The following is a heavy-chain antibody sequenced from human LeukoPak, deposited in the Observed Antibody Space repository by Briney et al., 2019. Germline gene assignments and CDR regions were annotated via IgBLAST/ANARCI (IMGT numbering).Heavy chain of an antibody. J-gene: IGHJ4*02. V-gene: IGHV3-7*01. CDR2: VKQDGTEK. CDR1: GFTFRDYW. CDR3: ARAGGTSWADY. Sequence: GGSLRLSREASGFTFRDYWMTWVRQAPGKGLGWVANVKQDGTEKFYVDSVKGRFTISRDNGKNSLYLQMNSLRVEDTAIYYCARAGGTSWADYWGQGTLVTVSS. D-gene: IGHD6-13*01.